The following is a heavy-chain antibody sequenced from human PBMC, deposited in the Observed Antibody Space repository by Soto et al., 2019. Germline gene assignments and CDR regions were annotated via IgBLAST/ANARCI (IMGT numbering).Heavy chain of an antibody. Sequence: SVKVSCKASGGTFSSYAISWVRQAPGQGLEWMGGIIPIFGTANYAQKFRGRVTITADESTSTAYMELSSLRPEDTAVYYCARDGVAAAGNFDYWGQGALVTVSS. CDR3: ARDGVAAAGNFDY. CDR1: GGTFSSYA. J-gene: IGHJ4*02. CDR2: IIPIFGTA. V-gene: IGHV1-69*13. D-gene: IGHD6-13*01.